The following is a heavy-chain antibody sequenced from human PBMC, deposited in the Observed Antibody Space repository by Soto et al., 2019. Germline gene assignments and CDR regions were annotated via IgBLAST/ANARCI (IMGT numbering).Heavy chain of an antibody. CDR3: ARVNWNPWGMDV. J-gene: IGHJ6*02. V-gene: IGHV3-53*01. CDR1: GFTVSSNY. CDR2: IYSGGST. Sequence: GGSLRLSCAASGFTVSSNYMSWVRQAPGKGLEWVSVIYSGGSTYYADSVKGRFTISRDNSKNTLYLQMNSLRAEDTAVYYCARVNWNPWGMDVWGQGTTVTVSS. D-gene: IGHD1-1*01.